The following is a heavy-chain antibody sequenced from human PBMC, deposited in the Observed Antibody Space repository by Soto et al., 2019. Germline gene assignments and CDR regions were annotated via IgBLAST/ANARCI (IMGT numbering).Heavy chain of an antibody. CDR3: ARDGGIAAAGTSDY. Sequence: SETLSLTCTVSGGSISSGDYYWSWIRQPPGKGLEWIGYIYYSGSTYYNPSLKSRVTISVDTSKNQFSLKLSSVTAADTAVYYCARDGGIAAAGTSDYWGQGTLVTVSS. CDR2: IYYSGST. CDR1: GGSISSGDYY. D-gene: IGHD6-13*01. V-gene: IGHV4-30-4*01. J-gene: IGHJ4*02.